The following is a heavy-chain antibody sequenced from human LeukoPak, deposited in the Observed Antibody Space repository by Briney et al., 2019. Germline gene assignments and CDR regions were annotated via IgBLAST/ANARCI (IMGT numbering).Heavy chain of an antibody. V-gene: IGHV3-23*01. D-gene: IGHD3-3*01. Sequence: GGSLRLSCAASGFTFSSYAMSWVRQAPGKGLEWVSAISGSGGSTYYADSVKGRFTISRDNSKNTLYLQMNSLRADDTAVYYCARGRDYDFWSGLDYWGQGTLVTVSS. CDR1: GFTFSSYA. CDR3: ARGRDYDFWSGLDY. CDR2: ISGSGGST. J-gene: IGHJ4*02.